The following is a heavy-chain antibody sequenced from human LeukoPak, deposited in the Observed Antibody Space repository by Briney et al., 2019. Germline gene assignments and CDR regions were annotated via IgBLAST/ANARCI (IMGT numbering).Heavy chain of an antibody. Sequence: GGSLRLSCGGSGFSFSDYPMDWVRQAPGKGPEWVARIRAKSNSYNTEYAESVRNRLIISRDDSKTSLYFQLNSLKSEDTAVYYCARRRPDRALDYWGQGTLVTVSS. V-gene: IGHV3-72*01. CDR3: ARRRPDRALDY. J-gene: IGHJ4*02. CDR2: IRAKSNSYNT. D-gene: IGHD1-26*01. CDR1: GFSFSDYP.